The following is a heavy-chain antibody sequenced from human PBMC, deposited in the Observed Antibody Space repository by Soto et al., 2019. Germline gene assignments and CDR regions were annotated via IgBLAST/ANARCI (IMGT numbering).Heavy chain of an antibody. D-gene: IGHD3-3*01. CDR2: IYYSGTT. J-gene: IGHJ4*02. V-gene: IGHV4-28*01. CDR1: GYSISSSNW. Sequence: SETLSLTCAVSGYSISSSNWWGWIRQPPGKGLEWIGYIYYSGTTYYNPSLKSRVTMSVDTSKNQFSLELRSVTAADTAVYYCARRIEWTNLDYWGQGTLVTVSS. CDR3: ARRIEWTNLDY.